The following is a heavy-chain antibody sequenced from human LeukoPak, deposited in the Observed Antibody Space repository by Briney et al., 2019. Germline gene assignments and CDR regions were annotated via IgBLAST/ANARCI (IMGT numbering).Heavy chain of an antibody. Sequence: GGSLRLSCVASTVTSRDPWMHWVRQAPGKGLVWVSRITIDGSSTTHADSVKGRFTISRDSAKNTLYLQMNSLRAEDTAVYYCTRDRFYAMDAWGQGTTVIVSS. CDR3: TRDRFYAMDA. CDR2: ITIDGSST. CDR1: TVTSRDPW. V-gene: IGHV3-74*03. J-gene: IGHJ6*02. D-gene: IGHD3-16*01.